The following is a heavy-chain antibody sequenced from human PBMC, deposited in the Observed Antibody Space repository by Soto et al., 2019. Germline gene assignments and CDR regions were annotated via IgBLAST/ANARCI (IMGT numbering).Heavy chain of an antibody. D-gene: IGHD2-21*02. J-gene: IGHJ4*02. V-gene: IGHV1-18*01. CDR3: ARAGEAYCGGDCYSVDY. CDR1: GYTFTSYG. CDR2: ISAYNGNT. Sequence: ASVKVSCKASGYTFTSYGISWVRQAPGQGLEWMGWISAYNGNTNYAQKLQGRVTMTTDTSTSTAYMELRSLRSDDTAVYYCARAGEAYCGGDCYSVDYWGQGTLVIVSS.